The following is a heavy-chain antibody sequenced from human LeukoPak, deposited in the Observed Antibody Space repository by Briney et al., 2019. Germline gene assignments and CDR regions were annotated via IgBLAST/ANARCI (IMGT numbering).Heavy chain of an antibody. CDR1: GFTFSTYG. J-gene: IGHJ4*02. Sequence: GGSLRLSCAASGFTFSTYGMHWVRQAPGKGLEWVAVIVHDGSNKYYADSVKGRFTISRDNSKNTLYLQMNGLRPEDTAVYFCAKDWGSKFASGSSYLDSWGQGTLVTVSS. CDR2: IVHDGSNK. CDR3: AKDWGSKFASGSSYLDS. V-gene: IGHV3-30*18. D-gene: IGHD3-10*01.